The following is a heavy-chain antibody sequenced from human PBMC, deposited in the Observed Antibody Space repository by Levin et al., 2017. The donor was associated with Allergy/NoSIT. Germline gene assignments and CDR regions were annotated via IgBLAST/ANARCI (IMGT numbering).Heavy chain of an antibody. J-gene: IGHJ4*02. V-gene: IGHV3-23*01. CDR2: ISGSGGST. CDR1: GFTFSSYA. D-gene: IGHD6-6*01. CDR3: AKDRGMESSSAFTFVDY. Sequence: GESLKISCAASGFTFSSYAMSWVRQAPGKGLEWVSVISGSGGSTYYADSVKGRFTISRDNSKNTLYLQMNSLRAEDTAIYYCAKDRGMESSSAFTFVDYWGQGTLVTVSS.